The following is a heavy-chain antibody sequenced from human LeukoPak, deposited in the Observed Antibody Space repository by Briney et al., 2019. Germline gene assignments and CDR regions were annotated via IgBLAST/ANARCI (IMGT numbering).Heavy chain of an antibody. J-gene: IGHJ4*02. D-gene: IGHD3-22*01. CDR1: GFTFSSYS. CDR2: ISSSSSYI. V-gene: IGHV3-21*01. CDR3: ASGYYYDSSGFYGFDY. Sequence: GGSLRLSCAASGFTFSSYSMNWVRQAPGKGLEGVSSISSSSSYIYYADSVKGRFTISRDNAKNSLYLQMNSLRAEDTAVYYCASGYYYDSSGFYGFDYWGQGTLVTVSS.